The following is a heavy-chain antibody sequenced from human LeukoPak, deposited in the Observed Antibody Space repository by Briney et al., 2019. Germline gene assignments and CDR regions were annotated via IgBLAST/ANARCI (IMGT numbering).Heavy chain of an antibody. CDR1: GFTFSSYG. Sequence: GGTLRLSCAASGFTFSSYGMRWVRQAPGKGLEWVAVIWYDGSNKYYADSVKGRFTISRDNSKNTLYLQMNSLRAEDTAVYYCARDHEYYCDYWGQGTLVTVSS. V-gene: IGHV3-33*01. J-gene: IGHJ4*02. CDR2: IWYDGSNK. CDR3: ARDHEYYCDY.